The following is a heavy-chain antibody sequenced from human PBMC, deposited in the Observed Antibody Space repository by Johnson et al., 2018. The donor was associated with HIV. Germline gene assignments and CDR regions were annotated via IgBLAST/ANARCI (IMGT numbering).Heavy chain of an antibody. D-gene: IGHD5-24*01. J-gene: IGHJ3*02. CDR1: GFTISNNY. V-gene: IGHV3-66*01. CDR3: AREGATIEGRSTFDI. Sequence: EVQLVESGGGLVQPGGSLRLSCAASGFTISNNYMSWVRQAPGKGLEWVSVIYSGGSTYYADSVTGRFTIYRDISKNTLYLQMNSLRAEDTAVYYCAREGATIEGRSTFDIWGPGTMVTVSS. CDR2: IYSGGST.